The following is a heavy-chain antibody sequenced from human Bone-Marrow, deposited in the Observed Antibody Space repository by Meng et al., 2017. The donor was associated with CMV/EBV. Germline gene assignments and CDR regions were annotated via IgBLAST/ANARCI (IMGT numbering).Heavy chain of an antibody. CDR3: ARENYFAY. CDR1: GFNFAGYW. V-gene: IGHV3-7*01. J-gene: IGHJ4*02. Sequence: GGSLRLSCAASGFNFAGYWMTWVRQAPGKGLECVANIKYDGSETSYVGSVKGRFTISRDNAKNSLYLQMNNLRDEDTAVYYCARENYFAYWGQGTLVTVSS. CDR2: IKYDGSET.